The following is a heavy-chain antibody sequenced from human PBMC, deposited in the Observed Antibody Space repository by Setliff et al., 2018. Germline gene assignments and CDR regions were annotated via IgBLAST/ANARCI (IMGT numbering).Heavy chain of an antibody. CDR1: GGTFSSYA. CDR3: AREWYYHFWSGVMDV. CDR2: IIPIFSTA. J-gene: IGHJ6*02. Sequence: SVKVSCKASGGTFSSYAISWVRQAPGQGLEWMGGIIPIFSTANYAQKFQGRVTIAADESTSTAYMELSSLRSEDTAVYYWAREWYYHFWSGVMDVWGQGTTVTVSS. D-gene: IGHD3-3*01. V-gene: IGHV1-69*13.